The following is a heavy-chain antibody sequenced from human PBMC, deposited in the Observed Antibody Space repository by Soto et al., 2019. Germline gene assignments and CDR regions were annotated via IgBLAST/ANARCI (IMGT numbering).Heavy chain of an antibody. Sequence: SQTLSLTCTVSGGSISSGGYYWSWIRQHPGKGLEWIGYIYYSVSTYYNPSLKSRVTISVDTSKNQFSLKLSSVTAADTAVYYCARGSHGGHAFDIWGQGTMVTVSS. D-gene: IGHD3-16*01. V-gene: IGHV4-31*02. CDR1: GGSISSGGYY. J-gene: IGHJ3*02. CDR2: IYYSVST. CDR3: ARGSHGGHAFDI.